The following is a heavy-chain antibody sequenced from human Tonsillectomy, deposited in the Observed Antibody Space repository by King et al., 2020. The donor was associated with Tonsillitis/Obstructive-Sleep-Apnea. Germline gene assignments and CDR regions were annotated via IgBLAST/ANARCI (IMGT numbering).Heavy chain of an antibody. J-gene: IGHJ1*01. V-gene: IGHV1-69*12. Sequence: QLVQSGAEVKKPGSSVKVSCKASGGTFSSYAISWVRQAPGQGLEWMGGIIPIFGTANYAQKFQGRVTITADESTSTAYMELSSLRSEDTAVSYCASQKNSSSWWDPFQHWGQGTLVTVSS. CDR3: ASQKNSSSWWDPFQH. CDR1: GGTFSSYA. D-gene: IGHD6-13*01. CDR2: IIPIFGTA.